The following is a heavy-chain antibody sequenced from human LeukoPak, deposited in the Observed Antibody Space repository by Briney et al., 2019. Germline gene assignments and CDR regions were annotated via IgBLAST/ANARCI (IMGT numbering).Heavy chain of an antibody. Sequence: GASVKVSCKASGYTFTGYYMHWVRQAPGQGLEWMGWINPNSGGTNYAQKFQGRVTMTRDTSISTAYMELSRLRSDDTAVYYCARDFSWIGAGTMSPFDYWGQGTLVTVSS. CDR2: INPNSGGT. J-gene: IGHJ4*02. CDR1: GYTFTGYY. D-gene: IGHD1-1*01. CDR3: ARDFSWIGAGTMSPFDY. V-gene: IGHV1-2*02.